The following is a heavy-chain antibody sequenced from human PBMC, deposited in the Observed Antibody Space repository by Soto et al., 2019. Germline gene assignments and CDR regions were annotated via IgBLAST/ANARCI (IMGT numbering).Heavy chain of an antibody. CDR2: ISYDGSNK. Sequence: GGSLRLSCAASGFTFSSYAMHWVRQAPGRGLEWVAVISYDGSNKYYADSVKGRFTISRDNSKNTLYLQMNSLRAEDTAVYYCARDISGGSRYYYYYYGMDVWGQGTTVTVSS. V-gene: IGHV3-30-3*01. CDR3: ARDISGGSRYYYYYYGMDV. CDR1: GFTFSSYA. D-gene: IGHD2-15*01. J-gene: IGHJ6*02.